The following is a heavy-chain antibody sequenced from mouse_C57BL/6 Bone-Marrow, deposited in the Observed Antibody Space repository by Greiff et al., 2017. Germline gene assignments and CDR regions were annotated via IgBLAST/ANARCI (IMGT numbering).Heavy chain of an antibody. V-gene: IGHV1-22*01. CDR3: AMSAWFAY. CDR1: GYTFTDYN. J-gene: IGHJ3*01. Sequence: EVQGVESGPELVKPGASVKMSCKASGYTFTDYNMHWVKQSHGKSLEWIGYINPNNGGTSYNQKFKGKATLTVNKSSSTAYMELRGLTSGDTAVYDCAMSAWFAYWGQGTLVTVSA. CDR2: INPNNGGT.